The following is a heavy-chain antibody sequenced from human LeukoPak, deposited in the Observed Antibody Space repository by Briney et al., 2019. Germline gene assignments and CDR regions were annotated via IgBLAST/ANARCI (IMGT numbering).Heavy chain of an antibody. J-gene: IGHJ5*02. CDR2: INPNSGGT. Sequence: GASVSVSCKASGYTFTGYYMHWVRQAPGQGLEWMGWINPNSGGTNYAQKFQGRVTMTRDTSISTAYMELSRLRSDDTAVYYCARDLLGYCSSTSCSWGQGTLVTVSS. CDR3: ARDLLGYCSSTSCS. CDR1: GYTFTGYY. V-gene: IGHV1-2*02. D-gene: IGHD2-2*01.